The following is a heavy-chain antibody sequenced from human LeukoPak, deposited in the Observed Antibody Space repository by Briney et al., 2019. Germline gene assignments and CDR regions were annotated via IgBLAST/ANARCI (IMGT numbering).Heavy chain of an antibody. D-gene: IGHD2-2*01. J-gene: IGHJ3*01. CDR3: ARDLVVVPAVMGTRDAFDV. CDR1: GDPISSYQ. Sequence: SETLSLTCTVSGDPISSYQWSWIRQPAGKGLEWIGLIYSSGNTNYNPSLKSRVTMSVDTSKNQFSLKLSSVTAADTAIYYCARDLVVVPAVMGTRDAFDVWGQGTIVTVST. CDR2: IYSSGNT. V-gene: IGHV4-4*07.